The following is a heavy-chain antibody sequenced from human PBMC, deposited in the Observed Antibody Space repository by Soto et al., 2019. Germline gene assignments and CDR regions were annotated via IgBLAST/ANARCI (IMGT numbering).Heavy chain of an antibody. CDR1: GDSVSTATYS. V-gene: IGHV4-61*01. Sequence: QVQLQESGTGLVKPSETLSLTCSVSGDSVSTATYSWSWIRQPPGKGLEWIGFAYYTGNTKYSPSLKSRVAISVDTAKNQFSLKLSSVPAADMAVYYCARLYDRDVHYYFDDWGQGTRVTVSS. CDR3: ARLYDRDVHYYFDD. CDR2: AYYTGNT. J-gene: IGHJ4*02. D-gene: IGHD2-8*01.